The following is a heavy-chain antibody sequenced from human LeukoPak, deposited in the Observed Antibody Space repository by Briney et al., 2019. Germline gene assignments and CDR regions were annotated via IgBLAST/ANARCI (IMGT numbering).Heavy chain of an antibody. CDR3: ARDGAAGTPASSSYFDY. CDR2: IWHDGSKK. V-gene: IGHV3-33*08. Sequence: GGSLRLSCAASGFTFSSYCMHWVRQAPGKGLEWVAGIWHDGSKKYYADSVKGRFTISRDNSKNTLYLQMNSLRAEDTAVYYWARDGAAGTPASSSYFDYWGQGTLVTVSS. CDR1: GFTFSSYC. J-gene: IGHJ4*02. D-gene: IGHD6-13*01.